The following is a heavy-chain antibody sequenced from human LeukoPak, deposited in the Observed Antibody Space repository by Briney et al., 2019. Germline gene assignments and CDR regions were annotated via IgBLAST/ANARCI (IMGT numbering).Heavy chain of an antibody. CDR3: ASGGYYDSSGYSPPDY. J-gene: IGHJ4*02. D-gene: IGHD3-22*01. CDR2: ISGSGGST. CDR1: GFTFSSYA. V-gene: IGHV3-23*01. Sequence: GGSLRLSCAASGFTFSSYAMSWVRQAPGKGLEWVSAISGSGGSTYYADSVEGRFTISRDNSKNTLYLQMNSLRAEDTAVYYCASGGYYDSSGYSPPDYWGQGTLVTVSS.